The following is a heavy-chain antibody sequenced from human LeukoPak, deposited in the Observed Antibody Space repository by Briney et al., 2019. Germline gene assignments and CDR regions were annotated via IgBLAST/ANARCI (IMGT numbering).Heavy chain of an antibody. V-gene: IGHV1-2*02. D-gene: IGHD3-9*01. Sequence: ASVKVSCKASAYTFTGYYMHWVRQAPGQGLEWMGWIYPNSGGTNYAQKFQGRVTMTRDTSISTAYMELSRLRSDDTAVYYCARLTGYRSTPFDYWGQGTLVTVSS. CDR3: ARLTGYRSTPFDY. CDR2: IYPNSGGT. CDR1: AYTFTGYY. J-gene: IGHJ4*02.